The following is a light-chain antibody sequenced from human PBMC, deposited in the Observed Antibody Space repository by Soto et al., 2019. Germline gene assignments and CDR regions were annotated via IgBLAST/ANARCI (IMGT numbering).Light chain of an antibody. CDR2: GAS. Sequence: DILLKQTRGTLSLSPVKRAIRSCRGSQTVNNNYLAWCQQKPGQAPRLLIYGASRRATGIPDRFSGSGSGTDFTLTISRLEPEDFAVYYCQQYGSSPSWTFGQGTKVDI. J-gene: IGKJ1*01. CDR3: QQYGSSPSWT. CDR1: QTVNNNY. V-gene: IGKV3-20*01.